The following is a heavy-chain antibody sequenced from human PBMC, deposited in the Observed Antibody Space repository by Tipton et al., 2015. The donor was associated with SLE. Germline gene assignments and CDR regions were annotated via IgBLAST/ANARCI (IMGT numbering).Heavy chain of an antibody. V-gene: IGHV4-34*01. J-gene: IGHJ4*02. Sequence: TLSLTCAVYGGSFSGYYWSWIRQPPGKGLEWIGEINHSGSTNYNPSLKSRVTISVDTSKNQFSLKLTSVTAADTAVYYCAREGRGSGFFDYWGQGTLVTVSS. CDR2: INHSGST. CDR1: GGSFSGYY. D-gene: IGHD3-10*01. CDR3: AREGRGSGFFDY.